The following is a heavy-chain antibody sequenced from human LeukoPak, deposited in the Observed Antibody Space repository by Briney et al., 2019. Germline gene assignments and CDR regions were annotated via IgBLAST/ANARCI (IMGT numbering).Heavy chain of an antibody. J-gene: IGHJ3*02. CDR2: IYPGDSDT. Sequence: GESLKISCKGSGYSFTSYWIGWVRQMPGKGLRWMGIIYPGDSDTRYSPSFQGQVTISVDKTISTAYLQWSSLKASDNAMYYCARREGSGSYYVGAFDIWGQGTMVTVSS. CDR1: GYSFTSYW. D-gene: IGHD3-10*01. CDR3: ARREGSGSYYVGAFDI. V-gene: IGHV5-51*01.